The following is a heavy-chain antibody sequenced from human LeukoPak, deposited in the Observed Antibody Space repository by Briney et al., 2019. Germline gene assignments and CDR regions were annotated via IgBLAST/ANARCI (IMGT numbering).Heavy chain of an antibody. CDR1: GGSISSYY. J-gene: IGHJ4*02. CDR3: ARQRSFLESTDTVDY. Sequence: PSERLSLTCTVSGGSISSYYWSWIRQPPGKGLEWIGYICYSGSTTYNPSLKSRVTISVDTSKNQFSLRLSSVTAADTAVYYCARQRSFLESTDTVDYWGQGTLVSVSS. V-gene: IGHV4-59*08. CDR2: ICYSGST. D-gene: IGHD3-3*02.